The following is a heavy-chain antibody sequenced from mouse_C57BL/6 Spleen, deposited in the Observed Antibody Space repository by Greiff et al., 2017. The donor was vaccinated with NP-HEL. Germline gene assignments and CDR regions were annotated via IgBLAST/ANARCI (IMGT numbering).Heavy chain of an antibody. D-gene: IGHD2-10*01. V-gene: IGHV1-69*01. CDR2: IDPSASYT. CDR1: GYTFTSYW. CDR3: ARGGSYFPFDY. Sequence: QVQLQQPGAELVMPGASVKLSCKASGYTFTSYWMHWVKQRPGQGLEWIGEIDPSASYTNYNQKFKGKSTLTVDKSSSTAYMQLSSLTSEDSAVYYCARGGSYFPFDYWGQGTTLTVSS. J-gene: IGHJ2*01.